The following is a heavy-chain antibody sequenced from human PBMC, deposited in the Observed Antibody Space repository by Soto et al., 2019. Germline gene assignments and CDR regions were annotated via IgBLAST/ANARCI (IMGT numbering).Heavy chain of an antibody. Sequence: GSLRLSCSASGFTFSGSAMHWVRQASGKGLEWVGRIRNKANNYATAYAASVKGRFTISRDDSKNTAFLQMNSLKTEDTAVYYCTASADDTFLDHWAQGSLVTVSS. J-gene: IGHJ4*02. V-gene: IGHV3-73*01. CDR3: TASADDTFLDH. CDR1: GFTFSGSA. CDR2: IRNKANNYAT. D-gene: IGHD3-3*02.